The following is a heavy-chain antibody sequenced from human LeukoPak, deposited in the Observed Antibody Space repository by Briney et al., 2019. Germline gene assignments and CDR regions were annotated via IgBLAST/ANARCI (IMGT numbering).Heavy chain of an antibody. Sequence: GRSLRLSCAASGFTYSSYGMHWVRQAPGKGLEWVAVISYDGSNKYYADSVKGRFTISRDNSKNTLYLQMNSLRAEDTAVYYCATVGATDDFDYWSQGTLVTVSS. D-gene: IGHD1-26*01. CDR2: ISYDGSNK. J-gene: IGHJ4*02. V-gene: IGHV3-30*03. CDR1: GFTYSSYG. CDR3: ATVGATDDFDY.